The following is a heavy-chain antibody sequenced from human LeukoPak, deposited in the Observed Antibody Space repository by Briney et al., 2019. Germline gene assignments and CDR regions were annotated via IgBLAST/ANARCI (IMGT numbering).Heavy chain of an antibody. J-gene: IGHJ4*02. CDR3: ARGFQLWSDAYYFDY. CDR2: IYSGGST. Sequence: GGSLRLSRAASGFTFSSYSMNWVRQAPGKGLEWVSVIYSGGSTYYADSVKGRFTISRDNSKNTLYLQMNSLRAEDTAVYYCARGFQLWSDAYYFDYWGQGTLVTVSS. CDR1: GFTFSSYS. D-gene: IGHD5-18*01. V-gene: IGHV3-66*01.